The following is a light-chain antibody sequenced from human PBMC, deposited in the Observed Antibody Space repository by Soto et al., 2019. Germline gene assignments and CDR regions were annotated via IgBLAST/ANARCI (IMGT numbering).Light chain of an antibody. Sequence: QSVLTQPASVSGSPGQSITISCTGTSSDVGAYNYVSWYQHHPGEAPRLMIYEVNYRPSGVSNRFSGSKSVNTASLTISGLQAEDEAEYYCSSYTNINTRACVFGTGTKVTVL. V-gene: IGLV2-14*01. CDR3: SSYTNINTRACV. J-gene: IGLJ1*01. CDR2: EVN. CDR1: SSDVGAYNY.